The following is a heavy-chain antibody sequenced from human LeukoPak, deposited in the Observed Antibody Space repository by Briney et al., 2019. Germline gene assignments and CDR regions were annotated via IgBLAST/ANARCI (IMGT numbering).Heavy chain of an antibody. D-gene: IGHD1-26*01. CDR1: GFTISSYE. CDR3: ARVPGYSGSPYYYYMDV. Sequence: RPGGSLRLSCAASGFTISSYEMTWVRQAPGKGLEWVSHISSSGSSIYYADSVKGRFTISRDNAKNSLYLQMNSLRVEDTAVYYCARVPGYSGSPYYYYMDVWGKGTTVTISS. CDR2: ISSSGSSI. V-gene: IGHV3-48*03. J-gene: IGHJ6*03.